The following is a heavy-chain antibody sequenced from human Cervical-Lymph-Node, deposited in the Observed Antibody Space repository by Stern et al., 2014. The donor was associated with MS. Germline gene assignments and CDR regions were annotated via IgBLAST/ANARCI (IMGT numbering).Heavy chain of an antibody. Sequence: QLVQSGGGVVQPGRSLRLSCAASGFTFTNYGMHWVRQAPGKGLEWVAVIWNDGSDKYYGDSVKGRFTISRDNSKNTVYLQVNSLRAEDTAVYYCATLYGDFDIWGQGTMVTVSP. J-gene: IGHJ3*02. CDR2: IWNDGSDK. D-gene: IGHD2-8*01. CDR3: ATLYGDFDI. CDR1: GFTFTNYG. V-gene: IGHV3-33*01.